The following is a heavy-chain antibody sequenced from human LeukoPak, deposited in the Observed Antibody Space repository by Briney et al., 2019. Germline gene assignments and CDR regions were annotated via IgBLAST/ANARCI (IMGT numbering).Heavy chain of an antibody. CDR1: GFTFSSYA. CDR2: ISGSGGST. J-gene: IGHJ5*02. D-gene: IGHD6-13*01. V-gene: IGHV3-23*01. Sequence: QTGGSLRLSCAVSGFTFSSYAMSWVRQAPGKGLEWVSAISGSGGSTYYADSVKGRFTISRDNSKNTLYLQMNSLRAEDTAVYYCAKDIAAAGTGTDHWGQGTLVTVSS. CDR3: AKDIAAAGTGTDH.